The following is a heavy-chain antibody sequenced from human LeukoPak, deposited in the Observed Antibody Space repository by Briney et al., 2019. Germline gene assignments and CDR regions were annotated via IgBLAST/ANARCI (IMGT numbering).Heavy chain of an antibody. V-gene: IGHV4-34*01. CDR1: GGSFSGYY. CDR2: INHSGST. Sequence: SETLSLTCAVYGGSFSGYYWSWIHQPPGKGLEWIGEINHSGSTNYNPSLKSRVTISVDTSKNQFSLKLSSVTAADTAVYYCARVAPYYDFWSAPTLLLDYWGQGTLVTVSS. D-gene: IGHD3-3*01. CDR3: ARVAPYYDFWSAPTLLLDY. J-gene: IGHJ4*02.